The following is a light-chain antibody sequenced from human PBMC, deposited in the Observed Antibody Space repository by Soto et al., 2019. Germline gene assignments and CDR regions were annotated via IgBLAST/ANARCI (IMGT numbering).Light chain of an antibody. CDR3: QQYYNSVIT. Sequence: DIQMTQSPSSLSASLGDRVTITCRASQSISNFLNWVQHKPGNAPKVLISAASTLQSGVPPRFSGSESRTDFTLTISSLQPEDSASYYCQQYYNSVITFGGGTKVDIK. J-gene: IGKJ4*01. V-gene: IGKV1-39*01. CDR1: QSISNF. CDR2: AAS.